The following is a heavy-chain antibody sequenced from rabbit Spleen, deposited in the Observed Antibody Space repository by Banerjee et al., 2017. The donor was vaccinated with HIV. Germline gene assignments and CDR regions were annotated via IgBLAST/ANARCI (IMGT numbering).Heavy chain of an antibody. CDR1: GFSFSNKAV. CDR3: ARGVPNYGYPLDL. CDR2: IDIGSRDFT. V-gene: IGHV1S45*01. J-gene: IGHJ4*01. D-gene: IGHD6-1*01. Sequence: QEQLEESGGDLVQPGGSLKLSCTASGFSFSNKAVMCWVRQAPGKGLEWIACIDIGSRDFTYYASWAKGRFTISKSPSTTVTLQMTSLTVADTATYFCARGVPNYGYPLDLWGPGTLVTVS.